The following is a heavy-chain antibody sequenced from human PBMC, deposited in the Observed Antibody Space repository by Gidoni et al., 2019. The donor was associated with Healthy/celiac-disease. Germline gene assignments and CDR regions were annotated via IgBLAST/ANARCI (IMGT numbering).Heavy chain of an antibody. J-gene: IGHJ4*02. CDR2: IYTSGST. CDR3: ARASYYYDSSGYYYYFDY. D-gene: IGHD3-22*01. Sequence: QVQLQESGPGLVKPSQTLSLTCTVSGGSISSGSYSWSWIRQPAGKGLEWIGRIYTSGSTNYNPSLKSRVTISVDTSKNQFSLKLSSVTAADTAVYYCARASYYYDSSGYYYYFDYWGQGTLVTVSS. V-gene: IGHV4-61*02. CDR1: GGSISSGSYS.